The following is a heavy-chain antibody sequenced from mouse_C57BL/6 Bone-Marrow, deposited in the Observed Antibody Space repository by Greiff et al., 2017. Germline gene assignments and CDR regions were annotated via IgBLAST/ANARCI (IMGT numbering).Heavy chain of an antibody. J-gene: IGHJ3*01. Sequence: VQLQQSGPELVKPGDSVKISCKASGYSFTGYFMNWVMQSHGKSLEWIGRINPYNGDTFYNQKFKGKATLTVDKSSSTAHMELRSLTSEDSAVYYFARGDGYYSWFAYWGQGTLVTVSA. D-gene: IGHD2-3*01. CDR1: GYSFTGYF. CDR3: ARGDGYYSWFAY. CDR2: INPYNGDT. V-gene: IGHV1-20*01.